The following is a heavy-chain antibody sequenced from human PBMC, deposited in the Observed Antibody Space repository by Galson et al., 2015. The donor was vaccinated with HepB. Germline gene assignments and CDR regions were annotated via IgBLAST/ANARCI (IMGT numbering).Heavy chain of an antibody. V-gene: IGHV3-64D*06. CDR3: HCGWYGRGVPPFDY. J-gene: IGHJ4*02. CDR1: GFTFSSYA. CDR2: ISSNGGST. Sequence: SLRLSCAASGFTFSSYAMHWVRQAPGKGLEYVSAISSNGGSTYYADSVKGRFTISRDNSKNTLYLQMSSLRAEDTAVYYCHCGWYGRGVPPFDYWGQGTLVTVSS. D-gene: IGHD6-19*01.